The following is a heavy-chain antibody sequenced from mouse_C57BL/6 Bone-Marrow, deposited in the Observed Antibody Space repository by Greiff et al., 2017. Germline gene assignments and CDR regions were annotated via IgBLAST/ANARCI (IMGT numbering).Heavy chain of an antibody. CDR3: ARGGELRSFDY. CDR1: GYTFTDYY. J-gene: IGHJ2*01. CDR2: INPYNGGT. Sequence: EVQLQQSGPVLVKPGASVKMSCKASGYTFTDYYMNWVKQSHGKSLEWIGVINPYNGGTSSTQKFKGKATLTVDKSSSTAYMELNSLTSEDSAVYYCARGGELRSFDYWGQGTTLTVSS. V-gene: IGHV1-19*01. D-gene: IGHD1-1*01.